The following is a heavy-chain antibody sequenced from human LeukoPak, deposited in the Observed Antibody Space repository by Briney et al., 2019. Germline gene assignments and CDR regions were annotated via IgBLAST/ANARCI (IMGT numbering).Heavy chain of an antibody. CDR3: ARERFHGSGAPRIDY. D-gene: IGHD3-10*01. V-gene: IGHV3-30*04. Sequence: GGSLRLSCAASGFTFSSYAMHWVRQAPGKGLEWVAVISYDGSNKNYADSVKGRFTISRDNAKNSLYLQMNSLRVEDTAVYYCARERFHGSGAPRIDYWGQGTQVTVSS. J-gene: IGHJ4*02. CDR2: ISYDGSNK. CDR1: GFTFSSYA.